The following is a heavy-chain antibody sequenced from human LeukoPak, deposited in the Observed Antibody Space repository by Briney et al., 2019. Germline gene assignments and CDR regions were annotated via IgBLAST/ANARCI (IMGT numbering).Heavy chain of an antibody. CDR1: GFTFSSYA. CDR2: ISSSSSTI. Sequence: GGSLGRSCAASGFTFSSYAMNWVRQAPGKGLEWVSYISSSSSTIYYADSVKGRFTISRDNAKNSLYLQMNSLRAEDTAVYYCARDSTLLLWFGELLSTWGQGTLVTVSS. D-gene: IGHD3-10*01. J-gene: IGHJ5*02. V-gene: IGHV3-48*01. CDR3: ARDSTLLLWFGELLST.